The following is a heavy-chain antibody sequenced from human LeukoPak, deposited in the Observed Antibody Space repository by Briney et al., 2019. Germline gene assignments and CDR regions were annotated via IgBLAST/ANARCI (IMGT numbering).Heavy chain of an antibody. Sequence: GASVKVSCKASGGTFSSYAISWVRQAPGQGLEWMGGIIPIFGTANYAQKFQGRVTITADESTSTAYMELSSLRSEDTAVYYCATSTDIVVVPAAIKGQVANYYYGMDVWGQGTTVTVSS. CDR1: GGTFSSYA. J-gene: IGHJ6*02. CDR3: ATSTDIVVVPAAIKGQVANYYYGMDV. D-gene: IGHD2-2*01. CDR2: IIPIFGTA. V-gene: IGHV1-69*13.